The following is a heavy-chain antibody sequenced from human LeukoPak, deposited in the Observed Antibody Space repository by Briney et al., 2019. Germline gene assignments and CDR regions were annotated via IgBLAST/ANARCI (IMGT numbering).Heavy chain of an antibody. V-gene: IGHV1-8*03. CDR1: GYTFTNYN. D-gene: IGHD3-10*01. CDR2: MNPNSGNT. Sequence: ASVKVSCKASGYTFTNYNINWVRQATGQGLEWMGWMNPNSGNTGYAQKFQGRVTIIKNTSISTAYMELSNLRSEDTAVYYCARDGVLWFGELSENWFDPWGQGTLVTVSS. J-gene: IGHJ5*02. CDR3: ARDGVLWFGELSENWFDP.